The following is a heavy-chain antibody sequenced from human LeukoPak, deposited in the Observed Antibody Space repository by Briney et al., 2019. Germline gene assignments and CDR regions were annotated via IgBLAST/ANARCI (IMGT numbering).Heavy chain of an antibody. CDR3: ARLNMVRVRGYYYYYYYMDV. D-gene: IGHD3-10*01. Sequence: PSETLSLTCAVYGGSFSGYYWSWIRQPPGKGLEWIGEINHSGSTNYNPSLKSRVTISVDTSKNQFSLKLSSVTAADTAVYYCARLNMVRVRGYYYYYYYMDVWGKGTTVTISS. V-gene: IGHV4-34*01. J-gene: IGHJ6*03. CDR2: INHSGST. CDR1: GGSFSGYY.